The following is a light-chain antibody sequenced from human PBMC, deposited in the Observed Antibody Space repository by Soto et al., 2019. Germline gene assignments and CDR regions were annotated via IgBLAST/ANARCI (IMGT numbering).Light chain of an antibody. J-gene: IGKJ1*01. CDR1: QSIRSW. Sequence: DIQMTQSPSTLSASVRDRVTITCRATQSIRSWLAWYQQKPGKAPKLLMYDASILESGVPSRFSGSGSGTEFTLTISSLQADDFANYYCQQYNSYQTFGQGTKVDIK. V-gene: IGKV1-5*01. CDR2: DAS. CDR3: QQYNSYQT.